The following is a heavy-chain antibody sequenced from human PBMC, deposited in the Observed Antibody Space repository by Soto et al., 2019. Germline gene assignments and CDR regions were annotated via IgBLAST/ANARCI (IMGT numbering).Heavy chain of an antibody. V-gene: IGHV3-15*07. D-gene: IGHD1-20*01. Sequence: EVQLVETGGGLGKPGGSLRLSCEASGLTFTNAWMTWVRQAPGKGLEWVGRIKSNTDGGTIDYAAPVKGRFSISRDDSKNTLYLQMNSLKTEDTAVYYCVNSGYYHGVDVWGQGTTVIVSS. CDR1: GLTFTNAW. CDR2: IKSNTDGGTI. CDR3: VNSGYYHGVDV. J-gene: IGHJ6*02.